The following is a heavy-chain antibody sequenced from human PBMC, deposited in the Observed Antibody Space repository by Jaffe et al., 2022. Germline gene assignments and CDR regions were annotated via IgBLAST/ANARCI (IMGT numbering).Heavy chain of an antibody. D-gene: IGHD2-15*01. Sequence: EVQLVESGGGLVQPGRSLRLSCAASGFTFDDYAMHWVRQAPGKGLEWVSGISWNSGSIGYADSVKGRFTISRDNAKNSLYLQMNSLRAEDTALYYCAKDVMVAATHAQGALWDWGQGTLVTVSS. J-gene: IGHJ4*02. CDR2: ISWNSGSI. V-gene: IGHV3-9*01. CDR1: GFTFDDYA. CDR3: AKDVMVAATHAQGALWD.